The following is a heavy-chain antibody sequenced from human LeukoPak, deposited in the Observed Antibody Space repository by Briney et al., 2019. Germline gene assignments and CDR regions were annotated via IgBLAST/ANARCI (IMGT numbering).Heavy chain of an antibody. CDR3: ARLKFYDSTGHSPGYYMDD. CDR1: GGSIISYY. Sequence: PSETLSLTCTVSGGSIISYYWSWIRQSAGQGLEWLGRIYGNGITDYNASLKSRVTMSLDTSRKQFSLRLTSVTAADTAVYYCARLKFYDSTGHSPGYYMDDWGKGTTVSVFS. V-gene: IGHV4-4*07. D-gene: IGHD3-22*01. CDR2: IYGNGIT. J-gene: IGHJ6*03.